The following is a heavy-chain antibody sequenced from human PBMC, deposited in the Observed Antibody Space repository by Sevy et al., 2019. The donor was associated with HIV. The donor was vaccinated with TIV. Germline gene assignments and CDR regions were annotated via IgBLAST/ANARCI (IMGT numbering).Heavy chain of an antibody. D-gene: IGHD3-22*01. Sequence: GGSLRLSCAASGFTFSDYYMSWIRKAPGKGLEWVSYISRSGSTINYADSVKGRFTISRDNAKNSLYLQINSLRAEDSAVYYCARENTMIEEPGWFDPWGQGTLVTVSS. J-gene: IGHJ5*02. CDR2: ISRSGSTI. CDR3: ARENTMIEEPGWFDP. V-gene: IGHV3-11*01. CDR1: GFTFSDYY.